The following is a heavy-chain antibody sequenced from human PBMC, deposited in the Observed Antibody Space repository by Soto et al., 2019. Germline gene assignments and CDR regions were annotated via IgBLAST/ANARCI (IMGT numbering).Heavy chain of an antibody. J-gene: IGHJ4*02. CDR1: GFTFSSYA. Sequence: EVQLLESGGGLVQPGGSLRLSCAASGFTFSSYAMSWVRQAPGKGLERVSVISGSGGSTYYADSVKGRFTISRDNSKNTLNLQMNSLRAEDTAVYYCARRGSGSYYAYWGQGTLVTVSS. D-gene: IGHD1-26*01. V-gene: IGHV3-23*01. CDR3: ARRGSGSYYAY. CDR2: ISGSGGST.